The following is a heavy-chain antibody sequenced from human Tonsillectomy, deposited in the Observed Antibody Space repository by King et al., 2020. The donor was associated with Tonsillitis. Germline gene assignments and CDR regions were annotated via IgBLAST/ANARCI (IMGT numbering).Heavy chain of an antibody. Sequence: VQLVESGGGVVQPGRSLRLSCAASSFTFSSHGMHWVRQAPGKGLEWVAVISYDGGNKYYADSVKGRFSISRDNSKNTLYLQMNSLRAVDTAVYYCARDPSEMGLSYYFDYWGQGTLVTVSS. CDR1: SFTFSSHG. D-gene: IGHD3-10*01. CDR3: ARDPSEMGLSYYFDY. J-gene: IGHJ4*02. V-gene: IGHV3-30*03. CDR2: ISYDGGNK.